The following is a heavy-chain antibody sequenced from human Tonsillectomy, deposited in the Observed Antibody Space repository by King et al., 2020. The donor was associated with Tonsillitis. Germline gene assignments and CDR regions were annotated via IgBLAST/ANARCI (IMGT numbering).Heavy chain of an antibody. J-gene: IGHJ3*02. V-gene: IGHV4-34*01. CDR1: GGSFSGHY. CDR2: INHSGST. CDR3: AREAADCGGDCYADGAFDI. D-gene: IGHD2-21*02. Sequence: VQLPQWGAGLLRPSETLSLTCAVYGGSFSGHYWSWTRQPPGKGLEWIGEINHSGSTNYNPSLKSRVTISVDTSKSQFSLKLSSVTAADTAVYYCAREAADCGGDCYADGAFDIWGQGTMVTVSS.